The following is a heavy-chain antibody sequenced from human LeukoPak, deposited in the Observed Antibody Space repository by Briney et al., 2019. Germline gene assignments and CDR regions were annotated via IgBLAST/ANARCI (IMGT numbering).Heavy chain of an antibody. CDR2: ISGSGGST. Sequence: GGSLRLSCAASGFTFDDYAMHWVRQAPGKGLEWVSGISGSGGSTYYADSVKGRFTISRDNSKNTLYLQMNSLRAEDTAVYYCAKVGSSSWHLDYWGQGTLVTVSS. D-gene: IGHD6-13*01. V-gene: IGHV3-23*01. CDR3: AKVGSSSWHLDY. J-gene: IGHJ4*02. CDR1: GFTFDDYA.